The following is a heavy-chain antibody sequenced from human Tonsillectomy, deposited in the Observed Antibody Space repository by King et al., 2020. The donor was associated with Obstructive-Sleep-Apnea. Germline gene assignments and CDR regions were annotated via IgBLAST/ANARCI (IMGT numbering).Heavy chain of an antibody. Sequence: VQLVESGGGLVKPGESLRLSCAASGLTFTNAWMSWFRQTSGKRLEWVGRIKSKSDGGAADYAEPVTGRFTIQRLDSRNTLYLQMNSLMIEDSGVYYCTTDPGDFPDYWGRGTLVTVSS. J-gene: IGHJ4*02. CDR2: IKSKSDGGAA. CDR1: GLTFTNAW. D-gene: IGHD4-17*01. CDR3: TTDPGDFPDY. V-gene: IGHV3-15*01.